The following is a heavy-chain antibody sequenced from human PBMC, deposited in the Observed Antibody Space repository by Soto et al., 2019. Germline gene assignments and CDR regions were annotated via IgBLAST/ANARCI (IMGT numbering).Heavy chain of an antibody. J-gene: IGHJ6*02. D-gene: IGHD3-10*01. CDR3: ARDFTYYYGSGTPYYGMDV. CDR1: GFTFSSYS. V-gene: IGHV3-21*01. Sequence: PGGSLRLSCAASGFTFSSYSMNWVRQAPGKGLKLVLSISSSSSYIYYADSVKGRFTISRDNAKNSLFLQMNSLRAEDTAVYYCARDFTYYYGSGTPYYGMDVWGQGTTVTVSS. CDR2: ISSSSSYI.